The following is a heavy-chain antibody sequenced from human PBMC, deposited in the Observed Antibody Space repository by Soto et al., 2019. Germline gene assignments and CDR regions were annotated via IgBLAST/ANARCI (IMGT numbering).Heavy chain of an antibody. CDR1: GYTFTSYD. Sequence: ASVKVSCKASGYTFTSYDINWVRQATGQGLEWMGWMNPNSGNTGYAQKFQGRVTMTWNTSISTAYMELSSLRSEDTAVYYCARTATVAGTYYFDYWGQGTLVTVSS. D-gene: IGHD6-19*01. CDR3: ARTATVAGTYYFDY. J-gene: IGHJ4*02. V-gene: IGHV1-8*01. CDR2: MNPNSGNT.